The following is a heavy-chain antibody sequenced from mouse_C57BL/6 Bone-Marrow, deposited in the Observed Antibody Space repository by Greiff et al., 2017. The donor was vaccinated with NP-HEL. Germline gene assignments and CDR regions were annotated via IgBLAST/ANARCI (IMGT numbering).Heavy chain of an antibody. CDR3: AGDYYGSSYWYFDV. Sequence: VQLQQPGAELVMPGASVKLSCKASGYTFTSYWMHWVKQRPGQGLEWIGEIDPSDSYTNYNQKFKGKSTLTVDKSSSTAYMQLSSLTSEDSAVYYCAGDYYGSSYWYFDVGGTGTTVTVSS. CDR1: GYTFTSYW. CDR2: IDPSDSYT. D-gene: IGHD1-1*01. V-gene: IGHV1-69*01. J-gene: IGHJ1*03.